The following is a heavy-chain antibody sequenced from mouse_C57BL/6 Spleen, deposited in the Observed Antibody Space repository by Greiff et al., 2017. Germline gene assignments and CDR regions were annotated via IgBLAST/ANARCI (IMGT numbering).Heavy chain of an antibody. CDR2: INPNNGGT. V-gene: IGHV1-26*01. CDR3: ALYGNYFAWFAY. J-gene: IGHJ3*01. CDR1: GYTFTDYY. D-gene: IGHD2-1*01. Sequence: EVQLQQSGPELVKPGASVKISCKASGYTFTDYYMNWVKQSHGKSLEWIGDINPNNGGTSYNQKFKGKATLTVDKSSSTAYMELRSLTSEDSAVYYCALYGNYFAWFAYWGQGTLVTVSA.